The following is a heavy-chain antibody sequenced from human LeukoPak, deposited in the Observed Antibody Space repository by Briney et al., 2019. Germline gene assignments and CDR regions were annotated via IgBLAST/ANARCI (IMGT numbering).Heavy chain of an antibody. CDR1: GFTFSSYS. D-gene: IGHD7-27*01. V-gene: IGHV3-23*01. CDR3: AKDPGYLGTPDY. CDR2: ISGSGGST. J-gene: IGHJ4*02. Sequence: GGSLRLSCAASGFTFSSYSLNWVRQAPGKGLEWVSAISGSGGSTYYADSVKGRFTISRDNSKNTLYLQMNSLRAEDTAVYYCAKDPGYLGTPDYWGQGTLVTVSS.